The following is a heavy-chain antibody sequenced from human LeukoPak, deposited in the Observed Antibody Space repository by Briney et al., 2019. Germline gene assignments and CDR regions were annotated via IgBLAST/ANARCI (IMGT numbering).Heavy chain of an antibody. D-gene: IGHD6-13*01. V-gene: IGHV3-74*01. Sequence: GGSLRLSCAASGFTFSSYWMHWVRQAPGKGLVWVSRINSDGSSTTYADSVKGRFTISRDNAKNSLYLQMNSLRAEDTAVYYCARDLADSSSWYVLHTYYYYYGMDVWGQGTTVTVSS. CDR3: ARDLADSSSWYVLHTYYYYYGMDV. J-gene: IGHJ6*02. CDR2: INSDGSST. CDR1: GFTFSSYW.